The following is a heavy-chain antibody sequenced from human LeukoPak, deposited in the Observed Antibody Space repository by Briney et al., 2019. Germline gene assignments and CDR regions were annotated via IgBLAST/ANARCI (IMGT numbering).Heavy chain of an antibody. J-gene: IGHJ4*02. V-gene: IGHV3-30*02. Sequence: GGSLRLSCAASGFTFSSYGMHWVRQAPGRGLEWVAFIRYGGSKEYYADSVKGRFTISRDNSKNTLYLQMNSLKTEDTAVYYCAKDSRYYYVDYWGQGTLVTVSS. CDR3: AKDSRYYYVDY. CDR2: IRYGGSKE. D-gene: IGHD1-14*01. CDR1: GFTFSSYG.